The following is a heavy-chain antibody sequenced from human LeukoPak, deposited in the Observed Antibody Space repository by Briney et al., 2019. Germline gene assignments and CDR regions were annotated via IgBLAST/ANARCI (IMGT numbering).Heavy chain of an antibody. V-gene: IGHV3-48*01. CDR2: ISSDSATK. J-gene: IGHJ4*02. D-gene: IGHD5-12*01. CDR1: GFTFSNYN. CDR3: ARGDSGSKD. Sequence: GGSLRLSCAASGFTFSNYNMNWVRQAPGKGLEWVSYISSDSATKYYADSVKGRFTISRDNAKDSLYLQMNSLRAEDTAVYCRARGDSGSKDWGQGTLVTVSS.